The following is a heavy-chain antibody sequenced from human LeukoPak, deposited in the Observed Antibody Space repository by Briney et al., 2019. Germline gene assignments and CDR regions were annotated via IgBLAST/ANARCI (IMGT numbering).Heavy chain of an antibody. CDR2: ISSSSISI. J-gene: IGHJ4*02. CDR3: ARVYDVLTGGFDY. CDR1: GFTFRRYD. D-gene: IGHD3-9*01. Sequence: GVSLRLSCASSGFTFRRYDMNWVRQAPGKGLEWVSFISSSSISIHYADTVKGRFTISRNNARDILYLQMDSLRVEDTAIYYCARVYDVLTGGFDYWGQGVPVTVSS. V-gene: IGHV3-21*01.